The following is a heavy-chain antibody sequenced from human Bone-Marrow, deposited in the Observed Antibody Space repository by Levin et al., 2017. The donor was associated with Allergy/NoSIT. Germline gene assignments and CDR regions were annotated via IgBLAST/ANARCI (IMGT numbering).Heavy chain of an antibody. V-gene: IGHV4-30-4*01. CDR1: GGSISSRDYY. J-gene: IGHJ3*02. Sequence: SETLSLTCTVSGGSISSRDYYWSWIRQPPGTGLEWIAYIYYSGRTYYSPSLQSRLSISVDTSNNHFSLKLSSVTAADTAVYYCARATPTNTFDIWGQGTLVTVS. CDR3: ARATPTNTFDI. CDR2: IYYSGRT. D-gene: IGHD2/OR15-2a*01.